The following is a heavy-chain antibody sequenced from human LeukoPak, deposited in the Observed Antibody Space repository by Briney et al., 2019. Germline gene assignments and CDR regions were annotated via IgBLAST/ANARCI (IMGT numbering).Heavy chain of an antibody. J-gene: IGHJ1*01. Sequence: SETLPLTCAVSGGSISSSNYYWGWIRQPPGKGLEWIGSLYSSGNTYYNPSLKSRVTISVDSSKNQFSLKLTSVTAADTAVYYCARTASEYSISWIDWGQGTLVTVSS. CDR3: ARTASEYSISWID. CDR1: GGSISSSNYY. V-gene: IGHV4-39*01. D-gene: IGHD6-13*01. CDR2: LYSSGNT.